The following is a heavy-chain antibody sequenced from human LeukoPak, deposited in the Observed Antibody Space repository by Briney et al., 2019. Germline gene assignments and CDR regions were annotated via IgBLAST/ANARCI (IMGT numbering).Heavy chain of an antibody. CDR1: GYTFTSYG. V-gene: IGHV1-18*01. CDR2: ISAYNGNT. Sequence: ASVTVSCKASGYTFTSYGISWVRQAPGQGLEWMGWISAYNGNTNYAQKLQGRVTMTTDTSTSTAYMELRSLRSDDTAVYYCASLSNYYGSGSYPYYYGMDVWGQGTTVTVSS. CDR3: ASLSNYYGSGSYPYYYGMDV. J-gene: IGHJ6*02. D-gene: IGHD3-10*01.